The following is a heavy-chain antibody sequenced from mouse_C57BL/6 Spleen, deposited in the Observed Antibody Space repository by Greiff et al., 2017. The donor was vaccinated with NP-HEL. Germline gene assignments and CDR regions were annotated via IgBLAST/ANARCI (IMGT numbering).Heavy chain of an antibody. CDR3: ARNYGSSYGYFDV. CDR2: FNYDGSST. CDR1: GFTFSDYY. V-gene: IGHV5-16*01. J-gene: IGHJ1*03. Sequence: EVKLMESEGGLVQPGSSMKLSCTASGFTFSDYYMAWVRQVPEKGLEWVANFNYDGSSTYYLDSLKSRFIISRDNAKNILYLQMSSLKSEDTATYYCARNYGSSYGYFDVWGTGTTVTVSS. D-gene: IGHD1-1*01.